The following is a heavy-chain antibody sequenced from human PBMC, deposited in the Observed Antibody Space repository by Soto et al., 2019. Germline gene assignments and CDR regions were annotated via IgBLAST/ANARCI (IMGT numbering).Heavy chain of an antibody. Sequence: QVQLQESGPGLVKPSQTLSLTCSVSGGSISGDDFYWSWIRQSPGKGLEWIGYIYYTGSTYYNPSLKSRVSMSMDTSKNQFSMKLSSVTAADTAIYYCARAHYGHLPWFDPWGQGTLVTVSS. J-gene: IGHJ5*02. CDR2: IYYTGST. CDR1: GGSISGDDFY. CDR3: ARAHYGHLPWFDP. V-gene: IGHV4-30-4*01. D-gene: IGHD3-10*01.